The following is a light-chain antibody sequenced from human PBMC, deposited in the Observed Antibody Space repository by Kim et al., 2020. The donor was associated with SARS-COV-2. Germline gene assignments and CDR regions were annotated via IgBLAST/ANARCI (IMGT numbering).Light chain of an antibody. J-gene: IGLJ3*02. CDR3: AAWDDSLNGWV. Sequence: ELTQPPSASGTPGQRVTISCSGSSSNIGSNTVNWYQQLPGTAPKLLIYSNNQRPSGVPDRFSGSKSGTSTSLAISGLQSEDEADYYCAAWDDSLNGWVFGGGTKLTVL. V-gene: IGLV1-44*01. CDR2: SNN. CDR1: SSNIGSNT.